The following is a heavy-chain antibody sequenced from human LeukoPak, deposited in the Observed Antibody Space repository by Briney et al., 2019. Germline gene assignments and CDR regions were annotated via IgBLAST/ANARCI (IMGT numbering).Heavy chain of an antibody. D-gene: IGHD3-22*01. V-gene: IGHV3-9*01. CDR2: ISWNSGSI. J-gene: IGHJ4*02. CDR3: AKENMIGYKYFDY. Sequence: PGGSLRLSCAASGFTFDDYAMHWVRQAPGKGLEWVSGISWNSGSIGYADSVQGRFTISRDNAKNSLYLQMNSLRAEDTALYYCAKENMIGYKYFDYWGQGTLVTVSS. CDR1: GFTFDDYA.